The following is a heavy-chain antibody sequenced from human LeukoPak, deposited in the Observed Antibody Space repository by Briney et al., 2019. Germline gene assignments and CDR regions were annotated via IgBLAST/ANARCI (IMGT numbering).Heavy chain of an antibody. J-gene: IGHJ4*02. CDR2: IKQDGSEK. CDR1: GFTFSSYW. V-gene: IGHV3-7*04. Sequence: GGSLRLSCAASGFTFSSYWMSWVRQAPGKGLEWVANIKQDGSEKYYVDSVKGRFTISRDNAKNSLYLQMNSLRAEDTAAYYCARVGWASAGPTLADYWGQGTLVTVSS. D-gene: IGHD1-26*01. CDR3: ARVGWASAGPTLADY.